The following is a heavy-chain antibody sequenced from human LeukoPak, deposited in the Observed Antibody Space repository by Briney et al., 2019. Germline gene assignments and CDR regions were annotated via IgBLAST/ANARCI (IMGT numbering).Heavy chain of an antibody. Sequence: SETLSLTCAVYGGSFSGYYWTWIRQPPGKGLEWIGYIYYSGSTNYNPSLKSRVTISVDTSKNQFSLKLTSVTAADTAVYYCAREVVAAPGTVDYWGQGTLVTVSS. CDR2: IYYSGST. J-gene: IGHJ4*02. CDR1: GGSFSGYY. V-gene: IGHV4-59*01. CDR3: AREVVAAPGTVDY. D-gene: IGHD6-13*01.